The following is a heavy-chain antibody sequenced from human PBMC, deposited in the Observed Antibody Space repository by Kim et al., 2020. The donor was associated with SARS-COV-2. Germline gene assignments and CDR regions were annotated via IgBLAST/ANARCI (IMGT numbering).Heavy chain of an antibody. CDR1: GFTFGDYA. CDR3: GYYDSGAAFDI. D-gene: IGHD3-22*01. Sequence: GGSLRLSCTASGFTFGDYAMSWFRQAPGKGLEWVGFIRSKAYGGTTEYAASVKGRFTISRDDSKSIAYLQMNSLKTEDTAVYYCGYYDSGAAFDIWGQGTMVTVSS. J-gene: IGHJ3*02. CDR2: IRSKAYGGTT. V-gene: IGHV3-49*03.